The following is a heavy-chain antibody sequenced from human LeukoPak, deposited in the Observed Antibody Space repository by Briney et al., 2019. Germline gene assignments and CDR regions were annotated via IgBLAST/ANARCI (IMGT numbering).Heavy chain of an antibody. CDR1: GGSISGYY. CDR3: ARAGGYCGGDCYSV. J-gene: IGHJ4*02. Sequence: KPSETLSLTCAVYGGSISGYYWSWIRQPPGKGLEWIGEINHSGSTNYNPSLKSRVTISVDTSKNQFSLKLSSVTAADTAVYYCARAGGYCGGDCYSVWGQGTLVTVSS. CDR2: INHSGST. D-gene: IGHD2-21*02. V-gene: IGHV4-34*01.